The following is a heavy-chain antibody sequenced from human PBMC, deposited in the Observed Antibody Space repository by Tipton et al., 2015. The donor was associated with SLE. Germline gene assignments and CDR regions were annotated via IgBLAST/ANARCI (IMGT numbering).Heavy chain of an antibody. CDR2: IYYSGST. Sequence: TLSLTCTVSGGSISSSSYYWGWIRQPPGKGLEWIGSIYYSGSTYYNPSLKSRVTISVDTSKNQFSLKLSSVTAADTAVYYCARQRPPAARPEGGMDVWGQGTTVTVSS. V-gene: IGHV4-39*01. J-gene: IGHJ6*02. CDR3: ARQRPPAARPEGGMDV. D-gene: IGHD6-6*01. CDR1: GGSISSSSYY.